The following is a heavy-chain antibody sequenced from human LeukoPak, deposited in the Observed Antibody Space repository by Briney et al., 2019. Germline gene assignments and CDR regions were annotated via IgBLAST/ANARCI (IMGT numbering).Heavy chain of an antibody. J-gene: IGHJ6*03. V-gene: IGHV4-4*07. CDR2: IYTSGST. CDR3: ARDAVGATSYYYYMDV. CDR1: GGSISSYY. D-gene: IGHD1-26*01. Sequence: SETLSLTCTVSGGSISSYYWSWIRQPAGKGLEWIGRIYTSGSTNYNPSLKSRVTISVDKSKNQFSLKLNSVTAADTAVYYCARDAVGATSYYYYMDVWGKGTTVTVSS.